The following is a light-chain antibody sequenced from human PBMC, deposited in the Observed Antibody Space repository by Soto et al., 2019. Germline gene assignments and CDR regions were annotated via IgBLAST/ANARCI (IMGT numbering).Light chain of an antibody. J-gene: IGKJ4*01. CDR3: AQGLATPFT. CDR1: RNLLHSNGYYY. Sequence: EIVLTQSPLSLPVTPGEPASISCRSSRNLLHSNGYYYLDWYLQKPGQSPQLLIYLGSNRASGVPDRFSGSGSGTDCTLTISRVEAEDVGVYFCAQGLATPFTFGGGTKVEIK. CDR2: LGS. V-gene: IGKV2-28*01.